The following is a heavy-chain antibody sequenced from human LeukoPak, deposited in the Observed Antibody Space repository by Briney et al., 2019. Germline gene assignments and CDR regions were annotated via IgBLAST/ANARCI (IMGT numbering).Heavy chain of an antibody. CDR2: ISYDGSNK. CDR1: GFTFSSYA. J-gene: IGHJ6*04. V-gene: IGHV3-30*04. D-gene: IGHD3-10*01. Sequence: PGRSLRLSCAASGFTFSSYAMHWVRQAPGKGLEWVAVISYDGSNKYYADSVKGRFTISRDNSKNTLYLQMNSLRAVDTAVYYCARDLEMALYGSGNHYYYGMDVWGKGTTVTVSS. CDR3: ARDLEMALYGSGNHYYYGMDV.